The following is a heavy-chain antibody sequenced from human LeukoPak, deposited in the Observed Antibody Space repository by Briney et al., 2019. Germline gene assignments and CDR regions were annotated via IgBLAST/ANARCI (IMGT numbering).Heavy chain of an antibody. V-gene: IGHV4-39*07. J-gene: IGHJ4*02. CDR3: ARIQYSSSIAY. Sequence: PSETLSLTCTVSGGSISSSNYYWGWIRQPPGKGLEWIGSIYYTGRTYYYPSLKSRVTISVDTSKNQFSLKLSSVTAADTAVYYCARIQYSSSIAYWGQGTLVTVSS. CDR1: GGSISSSNYY. D-gene: IGHD6-6*01. CDR2: IYYTGRT.